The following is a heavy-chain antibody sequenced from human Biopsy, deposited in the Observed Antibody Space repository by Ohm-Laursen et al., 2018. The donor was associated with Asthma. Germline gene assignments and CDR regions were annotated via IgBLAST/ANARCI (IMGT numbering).Heavy chain of an antibody. CDR3: ARAVSSSSYWYFDL. Sequence: SETLSLTCIVSGDAMSTSGFYWGWIRQSPGKGLEWIGSIYYSGETYNNPSLEIRFTIPADTSKNHFSLKVPSVTAADTAVYYCARAVSSSSYWYFDLWGRGDLVTVSS. D-gene: IGHD6-6*01. CDR2: IYYSGET. CDR1: GDAMSTSGFY. J-gene: IGHJ2*01. V-gene: IGHV4-39*02.